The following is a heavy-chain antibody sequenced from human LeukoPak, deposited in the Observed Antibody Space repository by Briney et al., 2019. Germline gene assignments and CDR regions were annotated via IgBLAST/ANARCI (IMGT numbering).Heavy chain of an antibody. Sequence: PGRSLRLSCAASGFTFSTYGMHWVRQAPGKGLEWVAVISYDGSNKDYADSVKGRFTISRDNSKNTLYAQMNSLRAEDTAVYYRAKDLDYLYGMDVWGQGTTVTVSS. CDR3: AKDLDYLYGMDV. V-gene: IGHV3-30*18. CDR2: ISYDGSNK. J-gene: IGHJ6*02. CDR1: GFTFSTYG.